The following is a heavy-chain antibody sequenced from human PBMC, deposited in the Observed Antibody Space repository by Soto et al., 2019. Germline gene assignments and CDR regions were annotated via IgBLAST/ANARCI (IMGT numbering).Heavy chain of an antibody. CDR1: GCTFSGYV. Sequence: GASVKISCEASGCTFSGYVMHVVGQAPGQRLEWMGWINAGNGNTKYSQKFQGRVTITRDTSARTAYMELSSLRSEDTAVYYCARGLRFTYFAYLGKGTLGTVSP. J-gene: IGHJ4*02. V-gene: IGHV1-3*01. D-gene: IGHD3-16*01. CDR2: INAGNGNT. CDR3: ARGLRFTYFAY.